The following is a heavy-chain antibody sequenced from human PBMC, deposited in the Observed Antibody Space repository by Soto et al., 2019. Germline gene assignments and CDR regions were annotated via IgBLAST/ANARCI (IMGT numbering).Heavy chain of an antibody. CDR3: ARDRGYSGYDHLYYYYGMDV. V-gene: IGHV3-30-3*01. CDR2: ISYDGSNK. D-gene: IGHD5-12*01. CDR1: GFTFSSYA. J-gene: IGHJ6*01. Sequence: QVQLVESGGGVVQPGRSLRLSCAASGFTFSSYAMHWVRQAPGKGLEWVAVISYDGSNKYYADSVKGRFTISRDNSKNTLYLQMNSLRAEDTAVYYCARDRGYSGYDHLYYYYGMDVW.